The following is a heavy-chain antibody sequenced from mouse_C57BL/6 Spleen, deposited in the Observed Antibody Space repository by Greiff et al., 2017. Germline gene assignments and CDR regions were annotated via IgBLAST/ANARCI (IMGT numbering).Heavy chain of an antibody. CDR1: GYTFTSYW. V-gene: IGHV1-69*01. CDR3: ARGGVRRGDYYAMDY. J-gene: IGHJ4*01. D-gene: IGHD2-14*01. CDR2: IDPSDSYT. Sequence: QVQLQQPGAELVMPGASVKLSCKASGYTFTSYWMHWVKQRPGQGLEWIGEIDPSDSYTNYNQKFKGKSTLTVDKSSSTAYMQLSSLTSEDSAVYYCARGGVRRGDYYAMDYWGQGTSVTVSS.